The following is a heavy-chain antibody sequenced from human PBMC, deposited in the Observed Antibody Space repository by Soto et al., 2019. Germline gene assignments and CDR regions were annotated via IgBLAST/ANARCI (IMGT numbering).Heavy chain of an antibody. J-gene: IGHJ6*03. CDR3: GRGGCSSTSCSFYHYYMDV. D-gene: IGHD2-2*01. V-gene: IGHV4-31*03. CDR1: GGSISSGGYY. CDR2: IYYSGSA. Sequence: TSETLSLTCTVSGGSISSGGYYWSWIRQHPGKGLEWIGYIYYSGSASSNPSLKSRVSISVDMSKNQFSLKLSSVTAADTAVYYCGRGGCSSTSCSFYHYYMDVWGKGTTVTVSS.